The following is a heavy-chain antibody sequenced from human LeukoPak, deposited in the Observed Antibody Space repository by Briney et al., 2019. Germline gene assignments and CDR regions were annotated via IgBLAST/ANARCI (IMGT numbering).Heavy chain of an antibody. CDR1: GFSFSSYD. D-gene: IGHD6-19*01. V-gene: IGHV3-30*02. CDR2: IRSDGGNK. Sequence: GGSLRLSCAGSGFSFSSYDMHWVRQAPGKGLEWMAFIRSDGGNKYYADSVKGRFTISRDNSKNTLYLQMNSLRAEDTAVYYCARILDSAWGELGYWGQGTLVTVSS. J-gene: IGHJ4*02. CDR3: ARILDSAWGELGY.